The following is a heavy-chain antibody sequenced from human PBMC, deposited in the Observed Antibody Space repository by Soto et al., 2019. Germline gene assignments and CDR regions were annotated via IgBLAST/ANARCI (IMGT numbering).Heavy chain of an antibody. CDR3: ARQVDGYYGSGSYYMIAFDI. V-gene: IGHV4-59*08. D-gene: IGHD3-10*01. Sequence: SETLSLTCTVSGGSTSSYYWSWIRQPPGKGLEWIGYIYYSGSTNYNPSLKSRVTISVATSKNQFSLKLSSVTAADPAVYYCARQVDGYYGSGSYYMIAFDIWGQGTMVT. CDR2: IYYSGST. CDR1: GGSTSSYY. J-gene: IGHJ3*02.